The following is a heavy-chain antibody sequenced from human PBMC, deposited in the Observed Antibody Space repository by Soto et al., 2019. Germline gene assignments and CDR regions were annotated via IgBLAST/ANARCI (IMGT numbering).Heavy chain of an antibody. CDR1: GFTFSSHG. CDR2: LSRGGGTT. CDR3: AKDGQYRTDGFDV. V-gene: IGHV3-23*01. Sequence: EAQLLESGGDWAQPGGFLRLSCAASGFTFSSHGMSWVRQAPGKGLEWIAGLSRGGGTTYYADSVKGRFTISRDNSKNTLDLIMNSLKVEDTALYYCAKDGQYRTDGFDVWGQGTMVTVSS. D-gene: IGHD6-6*01. J-gene: IGHJ3*01.